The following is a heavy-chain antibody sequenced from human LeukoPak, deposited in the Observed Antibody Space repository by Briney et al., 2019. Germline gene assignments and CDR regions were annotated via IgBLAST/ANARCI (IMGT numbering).Heavy chain of an antibody. D-gene: IGHD3-16*01. J-gene: IGHJ6*02. CDR2: ISNSSNYI. Sequence: GGSLRLSCAASGFTLNSYNMIWVRQAPGKGLEWVSSISNSSNYIYYTDSVKGRFTISRDNAKNSLYLQMNSLRAEDTAVYFCARGGGLDVWGQGATVTVSS. CDR1: GFTLNSYN. CDR3: ARGGGLDV. V-gene: IGHV3-21*04.